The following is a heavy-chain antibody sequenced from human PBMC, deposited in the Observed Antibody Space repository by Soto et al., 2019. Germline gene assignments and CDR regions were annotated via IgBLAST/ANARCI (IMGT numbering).Heavy chain of an antibody. CDR3: ARADSGYAHGYYYYGMDV. Sequence: GASVKVSCTASGYTFTRYAMHWVRQAPGQRLEWMGWINAGNGNTKYSQKFQGRVTITRDTSASTAYMELNSLRAEDTAVYYCARADSGYAHGYYYYGMDVWGQGTTVTVSS. D-gene: IGHD5-12*01. CDR1: GYTFTRYA. J-gene: IGHJ6*02. V-gene: IGHV1-3*01. CDR2: INAGNGNT.